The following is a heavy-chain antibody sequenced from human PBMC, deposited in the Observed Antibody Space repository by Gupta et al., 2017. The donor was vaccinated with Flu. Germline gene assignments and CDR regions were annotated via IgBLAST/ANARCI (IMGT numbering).Heavy chain of an antibody. V-gene: IGHV4-59*01. Sequence: QVQLQESGPGLVKPSETLSLTCPVSGGSLSGYYWNWIRQPPGKGLEWIGYIFHSGITNYSPSLKSRLTISVDTSKNQFPLKLTSVTAADTAVYYCARYGSGSNIFMDVWGQGTTVTVSS. CDR3: ARYGSGSNIFMDV. D-gene: IGHD3-10*01. CDR2: IFHSGIT. CDR1: GGSLSGYY. J-gene: IGHJ6*02.